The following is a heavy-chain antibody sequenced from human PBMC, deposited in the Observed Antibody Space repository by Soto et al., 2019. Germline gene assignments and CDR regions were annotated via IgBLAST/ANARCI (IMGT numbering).Heavy chain of an antibody. CDR3: AHAYGGRSLY. D-gene: IGHD1-26*01. J-gene: IGHJ4*02. CDR1: GFSLPTDRVG. CDR2: IYWDDTK. Sequence: QITLKESGPTLVKPTQTLTLTCTFSGFSLPTDRVGVGWIRQPPGKALEWLAVIYWDDTKTYRPSLKSRLPITKDTSKNLVALTMTDMDPLDTATYYCAHAYGGRSLYWGQGTLVTVSS. V-gene: IGHV2-5*02.